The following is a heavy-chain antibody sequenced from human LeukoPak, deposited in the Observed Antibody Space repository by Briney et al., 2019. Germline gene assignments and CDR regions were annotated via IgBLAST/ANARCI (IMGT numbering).Heavy chain of an antibody. CDR2: ISAYNGNT. CDR3: AREELRYFDWLLKDRYYFDY. Sequence: GAVQVSCQASGYTFTSYGISWVRPAPGQGLGWMGWISAYNGNTNYTQKLQGRGTMTTDTSTSTAYMELRSLRSDDTAVYYCAREELRYFDWLLKDRYYFDYWGQGTLVTVSS. J-gene: IGHJ4*02. V-gene: IGHV1-18*01. CDR1: GYTFTSYG. D-gene: IGHD3-9*01.